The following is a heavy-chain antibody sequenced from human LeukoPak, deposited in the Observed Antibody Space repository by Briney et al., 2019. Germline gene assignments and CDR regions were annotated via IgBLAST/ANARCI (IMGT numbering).Heavy chain of an antibody. CDR3: AKDQGYFTSAGY. D-gene: IGHD2-8*01. J-gene: IGHJ4*02. CDR1: GFTFSTYG. V-gene: IGHV3-30*02. CDR2: IQYDGSNK. Sequence: GGSLRLSCAASGFTFSTYGMHWLRQAPGKGLEWVAFIQYDGSNKYYTDSVKGRFTISRDNSKNTLYLQMNSLRAEDTAVYYRAKDQGYFTSAGYWGQGTLVTVSS.